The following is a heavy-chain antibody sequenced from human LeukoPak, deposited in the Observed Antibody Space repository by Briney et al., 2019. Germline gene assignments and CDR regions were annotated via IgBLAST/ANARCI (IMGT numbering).Heavy chain of an antibody. CDR1: GITFSNAW. CDR2: IESKTAGGTT. Sequence: GGSLGLSCVASGITFSNAWMNWVRQVPGKGLEWVGRIESKTAGGTTDYAAPVKGRFTVSRDDSKNTLYVHMNSLKTEDTAVYYCITGFGYWGQGTLVTVSS. V-gene: IGHV3-15*04. J-gene: IGHJ4*02. D-gene: IGHD3-10*01. CDR3: ITGFGY.